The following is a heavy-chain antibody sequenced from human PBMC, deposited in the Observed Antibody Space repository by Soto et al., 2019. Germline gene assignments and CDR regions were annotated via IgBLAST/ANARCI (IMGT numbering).Heavy chain of an antibody. CDR1: GGSISSYY. CDR2: IYYSGST. Sequence: PSETLSLTCTVSGGSISSYYWSWIRQPPGKGLEWIGYIYYSGSTNYNPSLKSRVTISVDTSKNQFSLKLSSVTAADTAVYYCARDRNGGYDHYYYGMDVWGQGTTVTVSS. V-gene: IGHV4-59*01. D-gene: IGHD5-12*01. CDR3: ARDRNGGYDHYYYGMDV. J-gene: IGHJ6*02.